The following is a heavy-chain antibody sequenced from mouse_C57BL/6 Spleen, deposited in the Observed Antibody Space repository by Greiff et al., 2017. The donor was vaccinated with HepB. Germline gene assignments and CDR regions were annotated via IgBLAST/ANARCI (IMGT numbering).Heavy chain of an antibody. D-gene: IGHD2-5*01. CDR3: ARGRLYSNYPWDY. J-gene: IGHJ4*01. CDR1: GYTFTSYW. CDR2: IYPSDSET. Sequence: VQLQQPGAELVRPGSSVKLSCKASGYTFTSYWMDWVKQRPGQGLEWIGNIYPSDSETHYNQKFKDKATLTVDKSSITAYMQLSSLTSEDSAVYYCARGRLYSNYPWDYWGQGTSVTVSS. V-gene: IGHV1-61*01.